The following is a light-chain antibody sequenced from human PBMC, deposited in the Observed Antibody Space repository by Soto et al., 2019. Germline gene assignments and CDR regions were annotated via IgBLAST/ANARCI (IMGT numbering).Light chain of an antibody. J-gene: IGLJ3*02. CDR1: SSDVGGYNY. CDR3: SSYASTGQGV. CDR2: EVR. Sequence: QSALTQPASVSGSPGQSISISCTGTSSDVGGYNYVSWYQQHPGKAPRLRIYEVRNRPSGVSNRFSGFKSDNTASLVISGLQAEDEADYYCSSYASTGQGVFGGGTKLTVL. V-gene: IGLV2-14*01.